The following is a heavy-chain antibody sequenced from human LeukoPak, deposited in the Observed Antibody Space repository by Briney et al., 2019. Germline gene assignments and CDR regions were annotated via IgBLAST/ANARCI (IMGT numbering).Heavy chain of an antibody. V-gene: IGHV4-34*01. CDR1: GFTFSDHY. J-gene: IGHJ4*02. Sequence: LRLSCAASGFTFSDHYMDWVRQPPGKGLEWIGEINHSGSTNYNPSLKSRVTISVDTSKNQFSLKLSSVTAADTAVYYCARDVDAYYYDSSGYYYFDYWGQGTLVTVSS. CDR2: INHSGST. D-gene: IGHD3-22*01. CDR3: ARDVDAYYYDSSGYYYFDY.